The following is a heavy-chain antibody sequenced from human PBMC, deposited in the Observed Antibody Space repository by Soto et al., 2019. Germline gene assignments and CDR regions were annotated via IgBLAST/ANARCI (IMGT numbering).Heavy chain of an antibody. Sequence: QVQLQASGPGLVKPSETLSLTCTVSGGSISSYYWSWIRQPPGKGLEWIGYIYYSGSTNYNPSLTSRVTISVDTSKNQFSLKLSSVTAADTAVYYCASSGYSSGWYRSYWGQGNLVTVSS. CDR2: IYYSGST. V-gene: IGHV4-59*01. CDR3: ASSGYSSGWYRSY. CDR1: GGSISSYY. D-gene: IGHD6-19*01. J-gene: IGHJ4*02.